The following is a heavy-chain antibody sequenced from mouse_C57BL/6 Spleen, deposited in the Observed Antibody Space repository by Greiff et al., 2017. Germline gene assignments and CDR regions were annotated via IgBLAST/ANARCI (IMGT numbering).Heavy chain of an antibody. J-gene: IGHJ4*01. CDR3: ARAGYSNYVDYAMDY. V-gene: IGHV5-4*03. D-gene: IGHD2-5*01. Sequence: EVKLVESGGGLVKPGGSLTLSCAASGFTFSSYAMSWVRQTPEKRLEWVATISDGGSYTYYPDNVKGRFTISRDNAKNNLYLQMSHLKSEDTAMXYCARAGYSNYVDYAMDYWGQGTSVTVSS. CDR2: ISDGGSYT. CDR1: GFTFSSYA.